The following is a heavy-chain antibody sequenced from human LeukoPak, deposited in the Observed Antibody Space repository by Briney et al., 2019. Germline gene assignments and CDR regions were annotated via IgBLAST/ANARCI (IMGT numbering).Heavy chain of an antibody. J-gene: IGHJ4*02. CDR1: GFTFTTSW. CDR3: VREGGPVTTGYFDY. Sequence: AGGSLRLSCSASGFTFTTSWIHWVRQVPGKGLAWVSRISSDARTTNYADSVKGRFTVSRDNALNKVSLQMNSLRAEDTAVYYCVREGGPVTTGYFDYWGQGTLVTVSS. V-gene: IGHV3-74*01. D-gene: IGHD4-11*01. CDR2: ISSDARTT.